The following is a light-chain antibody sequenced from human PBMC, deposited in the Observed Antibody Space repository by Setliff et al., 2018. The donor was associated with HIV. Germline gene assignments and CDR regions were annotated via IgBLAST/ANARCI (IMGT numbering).Light chain of an antibody. CDR2: EVS. J-gene: IGLJ1*01. CDR1: TSDVGGYNY. V-gene: IGLV2-14*01. Sequence: QSALTQPASVSGSPGQSITISCTATTSDVGGYNYVSWYQHHPGKAPKLMIYEVSNRPSGVSNRFSGSKSGNTASLTISGLQAEDEADYYCCSYARSSTYVFGPGTKAPS. CDR3: CSYARSSTYV.